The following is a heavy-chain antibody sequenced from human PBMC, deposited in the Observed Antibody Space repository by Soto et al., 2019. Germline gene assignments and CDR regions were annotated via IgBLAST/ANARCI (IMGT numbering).Heavy chain of an antibody. D-gene: IGHD3-10*01. CDR1: GGTFSNSG. J-gene: IGHJ4*02. CDR2: IIPIFDTT. Sequence: SVQVSCTSSGGTFSNSGISWVRQAPGQGLEWMGGIIPIFDTTNYAQKLQGRITIIADESTNTVYMELSNLRSADTGVYYCARAPIRGSGTLHENYFDSWGQGTLVTVSS. V-gene: IGHV1-69*13. CDR3: ARAPIRGSGTLHENYFDS.